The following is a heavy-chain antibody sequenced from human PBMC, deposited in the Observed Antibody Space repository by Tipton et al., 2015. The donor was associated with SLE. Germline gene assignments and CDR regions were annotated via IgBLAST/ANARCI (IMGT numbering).Heavy chain of an antibody. J-gene: IGHJ4*02. CDR1: GASTNTKY. V-gene: IGHV4-59*13. Sequence: TLSLTCTVSGASTNTKYWTWIRQSPGKGLEWIGYANRNEGTKIKSSLERRVTISLDTSRSQFSLRLSSVTAADTAVYYCAGDSMTTIPYYFDSWGQGTLVTVSS. CDR3: AGDSMTTIPYYFDS. D-gene: IGHD5-24*01. CDR2: ANRNEGT.